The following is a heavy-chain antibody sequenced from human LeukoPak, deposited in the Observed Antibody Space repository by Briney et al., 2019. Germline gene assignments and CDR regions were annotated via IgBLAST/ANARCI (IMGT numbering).Heavy chain of an antibody. CDR1: GGTFSSYA. J-gene: IGHJ6*03. Sequence: SVKVSCKASGGTFSSYAISWVRQAPGQGLEWMGGIIPIFGTANYAQKFQGRVTITADKSTSTAYMELSSLRSEDTAVYYCARDTLNYYGSGSYFVYYMDVWGKGTTVTVSS. D-gene: IGHD3-10*01. CDR2: IIPIFGTA. V-gene: IGHV1-69*06. CDR3: ARDTLNYYGSGSYFVYYMDV.